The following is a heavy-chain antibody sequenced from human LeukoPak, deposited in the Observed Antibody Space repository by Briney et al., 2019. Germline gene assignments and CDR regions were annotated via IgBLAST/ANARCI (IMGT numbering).Heavy chain of an antibody. CDR3: ARLRYCSSPSCYRFHFYYYMDV. V-gene: IGHV1-69*01. D-gene: IGHD2-2*02. CDR1: AGTFSNYG. CDR2: LIPICGTA. J-gene: IGHJ6*03. Sequence: SVKVTCKASAGTFSNYGIGCGRQPPGQGLEWMGGLIPICGTANYSQKFQDRVTITADESTRTAYMELNNLRSEDTAIYYCARLRYCSSPSCYRFHFYYYMDVWGKGTTVTVSS.